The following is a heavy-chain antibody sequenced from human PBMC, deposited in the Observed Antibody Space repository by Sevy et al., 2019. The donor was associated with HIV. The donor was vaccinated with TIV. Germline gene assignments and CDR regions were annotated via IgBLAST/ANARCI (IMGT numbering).Heavy chain of an antibody. V-gene: IGHV3-49*03. CDR1: GFTFADYP. J-gene: IGHJ4*02. Sequence: GGSLRLSCTASGFTFADYPINWLRQAPGKGLEWVGFITSKSFGGTKEYAASVKGRFTISRDDSKSIAYLQMNSLKAEDTAVYYCTGGRGGAASRFDYWGQGTLVTVSS. CDR2: ITSKSFGGTK. D-gene: IGHD2-2*01. CDR3: TGGRGGAASRFDY.